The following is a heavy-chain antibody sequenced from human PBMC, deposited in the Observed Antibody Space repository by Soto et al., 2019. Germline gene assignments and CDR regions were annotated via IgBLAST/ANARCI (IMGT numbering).Heavy chain of an antibody. CDR1: GGTFSSYA. J-gene: IGHJ6*02. CDR2: IIPIFGTA. CDR3: VKYRDSTSWPSRDV. Sequence: SVKVSCKASGGTFSSYAISWVRQAPGQGLEWMGGIIPIFGTANYAQKFQGRVTITADESTSTAYMELSSLRSEDTAVYYCVKYRDSTSWPSRDVSSPGLSFSVS. D-gene: IGHD2-2*01. V-gene: IGHV1-69*13.